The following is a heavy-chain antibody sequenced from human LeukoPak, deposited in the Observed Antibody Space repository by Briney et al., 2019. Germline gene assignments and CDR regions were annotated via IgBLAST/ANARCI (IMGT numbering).Heavy chain of an antibody. CDR2: IYYSGST. CDR1: GGSISSGGYY. D-gene: IGHD5-12*01. CDR3: ARGLDSGYDHFDY. V-gene: IGHV4-61*08. Sequence: KPSETLSLTCTVSGGSISSGGYYWSWIRQHPGKGLEWIGYIYYSGSTNYNPSLKSRVTISVDTSKNQFSLKLSSVTAADTAVYYCARGLDSGYDHFDYWGQGTLVTVSS. J-gene: IGHJ4*02.